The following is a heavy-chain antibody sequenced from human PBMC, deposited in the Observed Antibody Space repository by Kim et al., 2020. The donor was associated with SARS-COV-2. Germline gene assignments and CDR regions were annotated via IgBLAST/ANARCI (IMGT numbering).Heavy chain of an antibody. CDR3: ARDYPVMIFVVDTFDI. CDR1: GFTFSDFY. CDR2: ISSTSTTI. D-gene: IGHD3-22*01. V-gene: IGHV3-11*04. Sequence: GGSLRLSCAASGFTFSDFYMSWIRQSPGKGLEWISYISSTSTTIEYADSVKGRFTISRDNAKNSLYLQMNSLRAEDTAVYYCARDYPVMIFVVDTFDIWGEGTMVTVSS. J-gene: IGHJ3*02.